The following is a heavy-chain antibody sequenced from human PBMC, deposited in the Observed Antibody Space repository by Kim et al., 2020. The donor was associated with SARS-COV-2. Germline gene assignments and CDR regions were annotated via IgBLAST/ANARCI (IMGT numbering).Heavy chain of an antibody. V-gene: IGHV3-15*01. CDR3: TAYYSGYDYNYFDY. CDR1: GSTFSNAW. D-gene: IGHD3-22*01. Sequence: GGSLRLSCAASGSTFSNAWMSWVRLAPGKGLEWIGRIKSKAYGGTTDYGEPVKGRFSISRDDSKNTLYLQMNSLKTEDTAVYYCTAYYSGYDYNYFDYWGQGTLVTVSS. CDR2: IKSKAYGGTT. J-gene: IGHJ4*02.